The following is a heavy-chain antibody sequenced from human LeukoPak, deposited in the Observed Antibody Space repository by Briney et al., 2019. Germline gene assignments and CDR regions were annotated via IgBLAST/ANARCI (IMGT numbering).Heavy chain of an antibody. CDR2: IHYNGNT. D-gene: IGHD3-22*01. CDR3: ARGVGSGYPDY. CDR1: GGSISSYY. V-gene: IGHV4-59*01. J-gene: IGHJ4*02. Sequence: SETLSLTCTVSGGSISSYYWTWIRQTPGKGLEWIAYIHYNGNTKSNPSLKSRVTISLDTSKNQFSLKLTSVTAADTALYYCARGVGSGYPDYWGQGTLVTVSS.